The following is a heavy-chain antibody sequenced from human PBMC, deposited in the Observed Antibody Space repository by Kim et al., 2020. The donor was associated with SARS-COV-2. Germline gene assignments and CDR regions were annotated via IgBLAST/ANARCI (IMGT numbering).Heavy chain of an antibody. D-gene: IGHD1-26*01. CDR3: ASSNSGSYHYGMDV. J-gene: IGHJ6*02. V-gene: IGHV1-69*02. Sequence: AQKFQGRVTITADKATSTAYMELSSLRSEDTAVYYCASSNSGSYHYGMDVWGQGTTVTVSS.